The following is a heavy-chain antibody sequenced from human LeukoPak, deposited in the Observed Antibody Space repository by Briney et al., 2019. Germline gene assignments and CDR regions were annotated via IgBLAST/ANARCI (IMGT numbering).Heavy chain of an antibody. D-gene: IGHD3-9*01. Sequence: GGSLRLSCAASGFTFSDYYMSWIRQAPGKGLEWVSYTSSSGSTIYYADSVKGRFTISRDNAKNSLYLQMNSLRAEDTAVYYCARVHYDILTGHTHYYYGMDVWGQGTTVTVSS. J-gene: IGHJ6*02. CDR2: TSSSGSTI. V-gene: IGHV3-11*01. CDR3: ARVHYDILTGHTHYYYGMDV. CDR1: GFTFSDYY.